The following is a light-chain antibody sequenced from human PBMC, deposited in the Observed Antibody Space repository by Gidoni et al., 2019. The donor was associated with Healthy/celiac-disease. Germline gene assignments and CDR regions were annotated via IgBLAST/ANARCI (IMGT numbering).Light chain of an antibody. J-gene: IGLJ2*01. Sequence: QSALTPPPSASGSPALSVTLSCPGTSSDVGGYPYVSWYQQHPGNAPKLIIYEVSKRSSGVPDCFCGSKCGNTAPLTVSGLQADDEADYYCSSYAGINNLVFGGGTKLTVL. CDR1: SSDVGGYPY. V-gene: IGLV2-8*01. CDR3: SSYAGINNLV. CDR2: EVS.